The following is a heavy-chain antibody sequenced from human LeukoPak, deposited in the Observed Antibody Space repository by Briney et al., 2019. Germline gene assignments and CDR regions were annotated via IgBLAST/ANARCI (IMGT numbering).Heavy chain of an antibody. CDR1: GFTFSSYA. J-gene: IGHJ4*02. D-gene: IGHD3-10*01. V-gene: IGHV3-23*01. CDR2: ISGSGGST. CDR3: AKDQTRNYYGSGSYDY. Sequence: PGGPLRLSCAASGFTFSSYAMSWVRQAPGKGLEWVSAISGSGGSTYYADSVKGRFTISRDNSKNTLYLQMNSLRAEDTAVYYCAKDQTRNYYGSGSYDYWGQGTLVTVSS.